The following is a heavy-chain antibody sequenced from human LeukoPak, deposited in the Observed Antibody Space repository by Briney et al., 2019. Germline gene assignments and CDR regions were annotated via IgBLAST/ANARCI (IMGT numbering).Heavy chain of an antibody. V-gene: IGHV4-59*01. CDR1: GGSISSFY. D-gene: IGHD5-18*01. J-gene: IGHJ4*02. Sequence: NPSETLSLTCTVSGGSISSFYWSWIRQPPGKALEWLGYIYYSGSTNYNPSLKSRVTISVDTSKNQFSLKLTSVIAADTAMYYCARGRGYSHGQPLDYWGQGTLVTVSS. CDR3: ARGRGYSHGQPLDY. CDR2: IYYSGST.